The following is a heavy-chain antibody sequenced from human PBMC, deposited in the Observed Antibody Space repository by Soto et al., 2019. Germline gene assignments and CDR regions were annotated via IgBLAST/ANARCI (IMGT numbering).Heavy chain of an antibody. V-gene: IGHV3-33*01. Sequence: PGGSLRLSCAASGFTFSSYGMHWVRQAPGKGLEWVAVIWYDGSNKYYADSVKGRFTISRDNSKNTLYLQMNSLRAEDTAVYYCARDFAPSYSSSWINLKYYYYYYGMDVWGQGTTVTVSS. J-gene: IGHJ6*02. CDR2: IWYDGSNK. CDR3: ARDFAPSYSSSWINLKYYYYYYGMDV. D-gene: IGHD6-13*01. CDR1: GFTFSSYG.